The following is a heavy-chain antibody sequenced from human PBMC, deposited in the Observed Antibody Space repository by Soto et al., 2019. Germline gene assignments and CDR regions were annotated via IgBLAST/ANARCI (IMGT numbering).Heavy chain of an antibody. CDR1: GGSISSYY. CDR3: ARDRSGYDY. D-gene: IGHD5-12*01. CDR2: IYYSGST. J-gene: IGHJ4*02. V-gene: IGHV4-59*01. Sequence: SETLSLTCTVSGGSISSYYWSWIRQPPGKGLEWIGYIYYSGSTNYNPSLKSRVTISVDTSKNQFSLKLSSVTAADTAVYYCARDRSGYDYWGQGTLVTVPQ.